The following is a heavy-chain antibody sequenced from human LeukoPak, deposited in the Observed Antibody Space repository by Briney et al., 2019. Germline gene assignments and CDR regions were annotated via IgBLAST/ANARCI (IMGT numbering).Heavy chain of an antibody. CDR2: IFYSGNT. V-gene: IGHV4-39*01. J-gene: IGHJ4*02. D-gene: IGHD3-9*01. Sequence: PSETLSLTCTVSGDYITTTNYWAWIRQPPGKGLDWIASIFYSGNTYYNASVKSRVSISIDTSRKQISLQLRTVSATDTAIYYCARRSRLYKHETTGYHDSWGQGTLVTVSS. CDR1: GDYITTTNY. CDR3: ARRSRLYKHETTGYHDS.